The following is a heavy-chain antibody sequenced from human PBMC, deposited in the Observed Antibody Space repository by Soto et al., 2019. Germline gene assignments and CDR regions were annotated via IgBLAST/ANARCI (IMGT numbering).Heavy chain of an antibody. D-gene: IGHD5-18*01. Sequence: QVQLQQWGAGLLKPSETLSLTCAVYGGSFSGYYWSWIRQPPGTGLEWMGESNHSGSTNYNPSLKSRVTISVDTSKNQCSLRLSSVAAADTAGYYCARVNSWIQLWYFDYWGQGTLVTVSS. J-gene: IGHJ4*02. CDR3: ARVNSWIQLWYFDY. CDR1: GGSFSGYY. CDR2: SNHSGST. V-gene: IGHV4-34*01.